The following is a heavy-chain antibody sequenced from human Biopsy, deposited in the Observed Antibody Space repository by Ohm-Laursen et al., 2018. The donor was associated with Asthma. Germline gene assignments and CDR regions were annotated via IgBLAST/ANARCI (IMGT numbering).Heavy chain of an antibody. CDR2: ISYDGSNK. CDR1: GFTFSSYG. CDR3: AKDTEGRYDFWSGLSYIYYGLDV. D-gene: IGHD3-3*01. Sequence: LRLSCSASGFTFSSYGMHWVRQAPGKGLEWVAVISYDGSNKYYADSVKGRFTISRDNSKNTLYLQMNSLRAEDTAVYYCAKDTEGRYDFWSGLSYIYYGLDVWGQGTTVTVSS. J-gene: IGHJ6*02. V-gene: IGHV3-30*18.